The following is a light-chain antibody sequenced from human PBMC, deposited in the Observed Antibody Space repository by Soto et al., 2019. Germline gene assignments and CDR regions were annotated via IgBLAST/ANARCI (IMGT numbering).Light chain of an antibody. J-gene: IGKJ2*01. Sequence: EIVMTQSPATLSVSPGERATLSCRASQSVSTNLAWYQQKPGQAPRLLIHGASIRATGIHARFSGSGSGTEFALTISSLXXXDFAVYYCQQYNNWPPYTFGQGTK. V-gene: IGKV3-15*01. CDR3: QQYNNWPPYT. CDR1: QSVSTN. CDR2: GAS.